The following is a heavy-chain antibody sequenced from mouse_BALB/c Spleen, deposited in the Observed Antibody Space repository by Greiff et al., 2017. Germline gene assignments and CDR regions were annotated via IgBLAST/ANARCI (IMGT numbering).Heavy chain of an antibody. V-gene: IGHV2-9*02. CDR2: IWAGGST. Sequence: VKLVESGPGLVAPSQSLFITCTVSGFSLTSYGVHWVRQPPGKGLEWLGVIWAGGSTNYNSALMSRLSISKDNSKSQVFLKMNSLQTDDTAMYYCARDKYGNPWFAYWGQGTLVTVSA. D-gene: IGHD2-10*02. CDR1: GFSLTSYG. J-gene: IGHJ3*01. CDR3: ARDKYGNPWFAY.